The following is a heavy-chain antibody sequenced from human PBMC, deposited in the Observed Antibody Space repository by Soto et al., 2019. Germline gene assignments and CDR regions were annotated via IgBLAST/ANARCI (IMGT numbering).Heavy chain of an antibody. CDR2: LIPIFGTA. CDR1: GGTFSSYA. D-gene: IGHD2-15*01. J-gene: IGHJ6*02. V-gene: IGHV1-69*01. Sequence: QVQLVQSGAEVKKPGSSVKVSCKASGGTFSSYAISWVRQAPGHGLEWMGGLIPIFGTANYAQKFQGRVTITADESTSTAYMELSSLRAEDTAVYYCARWSSLDCSGGSCYYYGMDVWGQGTTVTVSS. CDR3: ARWSSLDCSGGSCYYYGMDV.